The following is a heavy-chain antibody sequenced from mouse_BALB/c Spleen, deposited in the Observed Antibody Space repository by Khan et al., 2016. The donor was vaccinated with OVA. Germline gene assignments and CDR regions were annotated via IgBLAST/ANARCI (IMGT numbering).Heavy chain of an antibody. CDR1: GYTFSSYW. V-gene: IGHV1-9*01. J-gene: IGHJ3*01. CDR2: ILPGSGTP. CDR3: ARWDYGYEGVAY. D-gene: IGHD2-2*01. Sequence: QVRLQQSGAELMKPGASVKISCKATGYTFSSYWIEWVKQRPGHGLEWIGEILPGSGTPNYNENFKGKATFTADTSSNTAYMQLSSLTSEDSAVYYCARWDYGYEGVAYWGQGTLVIVSA.